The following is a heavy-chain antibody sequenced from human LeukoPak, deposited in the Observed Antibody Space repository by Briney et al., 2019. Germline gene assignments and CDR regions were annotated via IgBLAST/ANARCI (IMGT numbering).Heavy chain of an antibody. CDR2: ISGSGGST. V-gene: IGHV3-23*01. J-gene: IGHJ4*02. Sequence: GGTLRLSSAASGFTFSSYGMSRVRQAPGKGLEWVSAISGSGGSTYYADSVKGRFTISRDNSKNTLYLQMNSPRAEDTDVYYCAKRRDSSGYYYDYWGQGTLVTVSS. D-gene: IGHD3-22*01. CDR3: AKRRDSSGYYYDY. CDR1: GFTFSSYG.